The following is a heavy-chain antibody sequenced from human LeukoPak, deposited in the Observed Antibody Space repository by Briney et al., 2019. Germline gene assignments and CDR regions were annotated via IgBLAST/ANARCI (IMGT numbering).Heavy chain of an antibody. CDR2: IKQDGYEK. CDR3: ARDKIVGPTTLDY. V-gene: IGHV3-7*01. D-gene: IGHD1-26*01. Sequence: GGSLRLSCAASGFTFRDYWMSWVRQTPEKGLEWVANIKQDGYEKYHVDSVKGRFTISRDNAKNSLYLQMNSLRADDTAVYYCARDKIVGPTTLDYWGQGTLVTVSS. CDR1: GFTFRDYW. J-gene: IGHJ4*02.